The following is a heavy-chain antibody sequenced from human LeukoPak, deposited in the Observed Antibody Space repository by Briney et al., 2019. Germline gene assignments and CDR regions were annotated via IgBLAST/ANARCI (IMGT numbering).Heavy chain of an antibody. CDR2: ISYDGTNK. J-gene: IGHJ4*02. V-gene: IGHV3-30*18. Sequence: GRSLRLSCAASGFTFTNYGMHWVRQAPGKGLEWVAVISYDGTNKNYADSVKGRFTISRDNSKNTLHLQMNSLRAEDTAVYYCAKNRSIVGATIDYWDQGTLVTVSS. CDR1: GFTFTNYG. CDR3: AKNRSIVGATIDY. D-gene: IGHD1-26*01.